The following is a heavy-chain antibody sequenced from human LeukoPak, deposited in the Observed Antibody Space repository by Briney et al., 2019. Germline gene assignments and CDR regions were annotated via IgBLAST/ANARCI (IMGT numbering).Heavy chain of an antibody. CDR1: GFTFSNYW. V-gene: IGHV3-7*01. J-gene: IGHJ4*02. D-gene: IGHD1-26*01. CDR3: ARDKVVGASYSDY. Sequence: GGSLRLSCAASGFTFSNYWMSWVRQAPGKGLEWVANIKQDGSEKYYVDSVKGRFTISRDNAKNSLYLQMNSLRAEDTAVYYCARDKVVGASYSDYWGQGTLVTVSS. CDR2: IKQDGSEK.